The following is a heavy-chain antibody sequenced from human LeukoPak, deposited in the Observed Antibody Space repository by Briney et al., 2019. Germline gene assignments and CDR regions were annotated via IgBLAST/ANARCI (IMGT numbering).Heavy chain of an antibody. CDR3: AKTGMLRRVGYLDV. CDR1: GFTFSNYW. J-gene: IGHJ6*04. V-gene: IGHV3-30*18. CDR2: IAYDGNNT. Sequence: GGSLRLSCEVSGFTFSNYWMMWVRQAPGKGLEWVAVIAYDGNNTYYGDSVRGRFTISRDNSKKMVYLEMNSLRVEDTAVYYCAKTGMLRRVGYLDVWGKGTAVIVSS. D-gene: IGHD1-1*01.